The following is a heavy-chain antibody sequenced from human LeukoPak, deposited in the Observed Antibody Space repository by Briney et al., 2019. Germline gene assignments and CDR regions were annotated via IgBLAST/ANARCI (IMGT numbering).Heavy chain of an antibody. CDR1: EFTVSNKF. CDR3: AKVPIFGVVIYYYYMDV. Sequence: RGSLRLSCAASEFTVSNKFITWVRQAPGKGLEWVSVIYSGGTAYYADSVKGRFTISRDNSKNTLYLQMNSLRAEDTAVYYCAKVPIFGVVIYYYYMDVWGKGTTVTVSS. CDR2: IYSGGTA. J-gene: IGHJ6*03. D-gene: IGHD3-3*01. V-gene: IGHV3-53*01.